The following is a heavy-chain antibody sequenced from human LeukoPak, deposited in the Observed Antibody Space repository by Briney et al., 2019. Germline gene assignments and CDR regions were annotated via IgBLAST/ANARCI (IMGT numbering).Heavy chain of an antibody. D-gene: IGHD3-3*01. CDR2: ISSGGSTT. CDR1: GFSFSSYA. CDR3: ASWDFWSGYPPFDY. J-gene: IGHJ4*02. Sequence: PGGSLRLSCAASGFSFSSYAMHWVRQTPGKGLEWVAVISSGGSTTHYSDSVKGRFTISSDTSNNTLYLQMNSLRAEDTAVYYCASWDFWSGYPPFDYWGQGTLVTVSS. V-gene: IGHV3-30*04.